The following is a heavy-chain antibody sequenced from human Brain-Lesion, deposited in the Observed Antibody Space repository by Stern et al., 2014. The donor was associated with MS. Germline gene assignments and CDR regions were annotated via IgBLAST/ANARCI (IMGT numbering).Heavy chain of an antibody. Sequence: VQLLESGPGLVKPSQTLSLTCTVSGGSVSSGNYYWSWIRQPAGEGLEWIGRFYSGGSPKYTPPLKIRVPKSPAPSTNSFSRRLSFVTAADTAVYYCARGYYDVLTGNGGHGFDIWGQGTMVTVSS. V-gene: IGHV4-61*02. D-gene: IGHD3-9*01. CDR2: FYSGGSP. J-gene: IGHJ3*02. CDR3: ARGYYDVLTGNGGHGFDI. CDR1: GGSVSSGNYY.